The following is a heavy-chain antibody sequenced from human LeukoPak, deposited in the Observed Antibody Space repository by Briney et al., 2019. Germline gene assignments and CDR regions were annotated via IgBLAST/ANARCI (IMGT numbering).Heavy chain of an antibody. CDR1: GFTFSSYS. V-gene: IGHV3-21*01. J-gene: IGHJ5*02. CDR2: ISSSSSYI. Sequence: GGSLRLSCAASGFTFSSYSVNWVRQAPGEGLEWVSSISSSSSYIYYADSVKGRFTISRDNAKNSLYLQMNSLRAEDTAVYYCARELTGTNWFDPWGQGTLVTVS. CDR3: ARELTGTNWFDP. D-gene: IGHD1-7*01.